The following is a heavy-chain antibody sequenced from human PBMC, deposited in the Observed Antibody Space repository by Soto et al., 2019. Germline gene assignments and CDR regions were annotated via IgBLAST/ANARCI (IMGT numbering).Heavy chain of an antibody. D-gene: IGHD3-3*01. V-gene: IGHV3-30-3*01. CDR2: ISYDGSNK. CDR1: GFTFSSYA. CDR3: ARDRRFLEWLRGAFDI. J-gene: IGHJ3*02. Sequence: GGSLRLSCAASGFTFSSYAMHWVRQAPGKGLEWVAVISYDGSNKYYADSVKGRFTISRDNSKNTLYLQMNSLRAEDTAVYYCARDRRFLEWLRGAFDIWGQGTMVTVSS.